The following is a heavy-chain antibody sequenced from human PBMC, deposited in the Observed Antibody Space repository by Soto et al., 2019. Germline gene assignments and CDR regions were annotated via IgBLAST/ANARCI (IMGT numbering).Heavy chain of an antibody. V-gene: IGHV3-15*01. D-gene: IGHD3-22*01. J-gene: IGHJ4*02. CDR1: GFTFSNAW. CDR3: TTGSSSGPTGY. Sequence: GGSLRLSCAASGFTFSNAWMIWVRQAPGKGLEWVGRIKSKTDGGTTDYAAPVKGRFTISRDDSKSTLYLQMNSLKTEDTAVYYCTTGSSSGPTGYWGQGTLVTVSS. CDR2: IKSKTDGGTT.